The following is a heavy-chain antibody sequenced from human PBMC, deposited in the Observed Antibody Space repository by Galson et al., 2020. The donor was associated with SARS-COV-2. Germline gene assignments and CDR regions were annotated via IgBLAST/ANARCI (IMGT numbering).Heavy chain of an antibody. CDR1: SGFLDSTSYY. D-gene: IGHD5-12*01. Sequence: ASETLSLTCTVSSGFLDSTSYYWGWIRQPPGKGLEWIGSIYYNGRTFYNPYLNSRVTISVETSKNRCSLRLTSVTAADTALYYCARKSATYDNWGQGILVTVSS. V-gene: IGHV4-39*07. CDR3: ARKSATYDN. CDR2: IYYNGRT. J-gene: IGHJ4*02.